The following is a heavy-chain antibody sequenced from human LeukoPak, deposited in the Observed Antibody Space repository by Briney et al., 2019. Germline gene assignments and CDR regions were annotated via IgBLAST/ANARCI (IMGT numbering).Heavy chain of an antibody. V-gene: IGHV4-61*02. D-gene: IGHD5-12*01. J-gene: IGHJ3*02. CDR2: IYTSGST. Sequence: SETLSLTCTVSGGSISSGNYYWSWIRQPAGKGLEWIGRIYTSGSTNYNPSLKSRVTISVDTSKNQFSLKLSSVTAPDTAVYYCAELGYRGGFDIRGQGTMVTVSS. CDR3: AELGYRGGFDI. CDR1: GGSISSGNYY.